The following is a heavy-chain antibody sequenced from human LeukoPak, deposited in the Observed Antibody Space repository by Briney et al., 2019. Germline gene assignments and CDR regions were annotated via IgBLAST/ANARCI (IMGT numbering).Heavy chain of an antibody. V-gene: IGHV4-39*01. CDR1: GGSISSSSYY. J-gene: IGHJ6*03. D-gene: IGHD6-19*01. CDR2: IYHSGST. Sequence: PSETLSLTCSVSGGSISSSSYYWGWIRQSPGKGLEWIGSIYHSGSTYYNPSLKSRVTISVDTSKNQFSLKLSSVTAADTAVYYCARRSGWNYYYYYYYMDVWGKGTTVTVSS. CDR3: ARRSGWNYYYYYYYMDV.